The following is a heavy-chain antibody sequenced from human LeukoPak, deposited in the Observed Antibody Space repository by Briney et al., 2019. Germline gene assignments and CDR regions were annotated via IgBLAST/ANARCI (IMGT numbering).Heavy chain of an antibody. D-gene: IGHD1-26*01. J-gene: IGHJ4*02. CDR1: GYSFTSYW. Sequence: GESLKISCKGSGYSFTSYWIGWVRQMPXXXXXXXGIIYPGDSDTRYSPSFQGQVTISADKSISTAYLQWSSLKASDTAMYYCARREAPDEGRIDYWGQGTLVTVSS. CDR2: IYPGDSDT. CDR3: ARREAPDEGRIDY. V-gene: IGHV5-51*01.